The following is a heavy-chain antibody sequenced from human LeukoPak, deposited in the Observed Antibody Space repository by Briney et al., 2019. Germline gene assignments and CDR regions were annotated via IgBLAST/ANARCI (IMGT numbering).Heavy chain of an antibody. CDR3: ARHRRLLWFGESRGVFDY. D-gene: IGHD3-10*01. V-gene: IGHV4-39*01. Sequence: SETLSLTCTVSGGSISSSSYYWGWIRQPPGKGLEWIGEINHSGSTNYNPSLKSRVTISVDTSKNQFSLKLSSVTAADTAVYYCARHRRLLWFGESRGVFDYWGQGTLVTVSS. J-gene: IGHJ4*02. CDR2: INHSGST. CDR1: GGSISSSSYY.